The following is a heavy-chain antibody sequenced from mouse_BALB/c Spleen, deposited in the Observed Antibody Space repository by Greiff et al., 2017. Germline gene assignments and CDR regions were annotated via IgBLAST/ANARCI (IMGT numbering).Heavy chain of an antibody. J-gene: IGHJ3*01. CDR3: AHDSAWFAY. V-gene: IGHV3-2*02. Sequence: EVKLLESGPGLVKPSQSLSLTCTVTGYSITSDYAWNWIRQFPGNKLEWMGYISYSGSTSYNPSLKSRISITRDTSKNQFFLQLNSVTTEDTATYYCAHDSAWFAYWGQGTLVTVSA. CDR2: ISYSGST. CDR1: GYSITSDYA. D-gene: IGHD2-13*01.